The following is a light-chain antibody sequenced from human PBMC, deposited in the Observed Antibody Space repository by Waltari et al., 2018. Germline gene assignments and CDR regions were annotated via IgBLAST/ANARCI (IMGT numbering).Light chain of an antibody. CDR2: DAS. Sequence: DIVLTQSPATLSLSPGERATLSCRASQSIASYLASYHVKPVQPPTLLIYDASKRATGSPARFSGSGSGTDFTLTISILEPEDSAVYYCQQRSKWPLTFGGGTKVEIK. V-gene: IGKV3-11*01. CDR3: QQRSKWPLT. CDR1: QSIASY. J-gene: IGKJ4*01.